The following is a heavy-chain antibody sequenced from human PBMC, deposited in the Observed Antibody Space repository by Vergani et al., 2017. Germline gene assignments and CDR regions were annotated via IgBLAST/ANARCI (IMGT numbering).Heavy chain of an antibody. Sequence: QVQLQESGPGLVKPSETLSLTCTVSGYSIRTHYYWGWIRQPPGRGLEWIGSINHSGSTYYNPSLKSRITMSVDTSKNQFSLRLSSVTAADTAMYYCAREGLHSGSGSYNDYWGQGTMVTVSS. CDR2: INHSGST. CDR3: AREGLHSGSGSYNDY. V-gene: IGHV4-38-2*02. D-gene: IGHD3-10*01. J-gene: IGHJ4*02. CDR1: GYSIRTHYY.